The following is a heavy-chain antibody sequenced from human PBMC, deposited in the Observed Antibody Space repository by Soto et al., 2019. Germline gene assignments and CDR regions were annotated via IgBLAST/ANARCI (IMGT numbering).Heavy chain of an antibody. CDR1: GGSFSGYY. CDR2: INHSGST. Sequence: QVQLQQWGAGLLKPSETLSHTCAVYGGSFSGYYWSWIRQPPGKGLEWIGEINHSGSTNYNPSLKGRVTISVDTSKNQFSLKLSSVTAADTAVYYCARGLYYGDFDYWGQGTLVTVSS. CDR3: ARGLYYGDFDY. V-gene: IGHV4-34*01. J-gene: IGHJ4*02. D-gene: IGHD3-10*01.